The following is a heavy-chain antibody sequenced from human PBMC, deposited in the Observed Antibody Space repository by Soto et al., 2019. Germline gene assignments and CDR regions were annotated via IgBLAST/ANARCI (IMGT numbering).Heavy chain of an antibody. Sequence: GGSLRLSCAASGFTFSSYAMSWVRQAPGKGLEWVSAISGSGGSTYYADSVKGRFTISRDNSKNTVSLLLNSLRVDDTAVYYCAKEGSPPFFQHWGQGTLVTVSS. CDR1: GFTFSSYA. CDR3: AKEGSPPFFQH. V-gene: IGHV3-23*01. CDR2: ISGSGGST. D-gene: IGHD3-10*01. J-gene: IGHJ4*02.